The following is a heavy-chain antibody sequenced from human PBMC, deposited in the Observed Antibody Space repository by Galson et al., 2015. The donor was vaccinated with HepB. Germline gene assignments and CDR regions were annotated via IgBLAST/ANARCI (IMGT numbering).Heavy chain of an antibody. J-gene: IGHJ5*02. D-gene: IGHD3-9*01. CDR1: GYTFTSYD. V-gene: IGHV1-8*01. CDR2: MNPNSGNT. Sequence: SVKVSCKASGYTFTSYDINWVRQATGQGLEWMGWMNPNSGNTGYAQKFQGRVTMTRNTSISTAYMELSSLRSEDTAVYYCARGLVDWLPHTRLNWFDPWGQGTLVTVSS. CDR3: ARGLVDWLPHTRLNWFDP.